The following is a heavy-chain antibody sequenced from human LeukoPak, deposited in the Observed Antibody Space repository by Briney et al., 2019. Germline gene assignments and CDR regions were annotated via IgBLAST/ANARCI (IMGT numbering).Heavy chain of an antibody. J-gene: IGHJ4*02. Sequence: SETLSLTCTVSGGSISSYYWSWIRQPPGKGLEWIGYIYYSGSTNYNPSLKSRVTISVDTSKNQFSLKLSSVTAADTAVYYCARGTSTVLRYFDWFFDYWGQGTLVTVSS. CDR1: GGSISSYY. V-gene: IGHV4-59*01. D-gene: IGHD3-9*01. CDR3: ARGTSTVLRYFDWFFDY. CDR2: IYYSGST.